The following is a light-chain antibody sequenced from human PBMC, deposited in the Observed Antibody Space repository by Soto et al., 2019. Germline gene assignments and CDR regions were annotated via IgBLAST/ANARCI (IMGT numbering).Light chain of an antibody. Sequence: QSVLTQPASVSGSPGQSITISCTGTSSDVGGYNYVSWYQQHPGKAPKLMIYDVSNRPSGVSNRFSGSKSGNTASLTISGLQAEDEADYYCSSYTSSSTLFHVVFGGGTKLTVL. J-gene: IGLJ2*01. CDR3: SSYTSSSTLFHVV. V-gene: IGLV2-14*01. CDR2: DVS. CDR1: SSDVGGYNY.